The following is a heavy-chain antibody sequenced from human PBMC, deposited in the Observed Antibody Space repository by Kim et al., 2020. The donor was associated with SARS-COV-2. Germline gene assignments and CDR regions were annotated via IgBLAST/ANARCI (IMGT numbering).Heavy chain of an antibody. CDR3: ARGRGTAAGKYYFDY. CDR2: ISTTGTYI. V-gene: IGHV3-21*06. Sequence: GGSLRLSCTASGFTFNTYPMAWVRQAPGKGLEWVSSISTTGTYIFYADSLRGRFIISRDNVKNLLSLQVNSLRAEDMAVYYCARGRGTAAGKYYFDYWGQGTLVTVSS. CDR1: GFTFNTYP. D-gene: IGHD3-16*01. J-gene: IGHJ4*02.